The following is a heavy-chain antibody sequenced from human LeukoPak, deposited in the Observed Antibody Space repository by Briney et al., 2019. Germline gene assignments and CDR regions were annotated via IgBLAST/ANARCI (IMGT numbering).Heavy chain of an antibody. CDR3: ARDFSPTYYDFWSGYSWFDP. J-gene: IGHJ5*02. V-gene: IGHV3-21*01. Sequence: GGSLRLSCAASGFTFSSYSMNWVRQAPGKGLEWVSSISSSSSYIYYADSVKGRFTISRDNAKNSQYLQMNSLRAEDTAVHYCARDFSPTYYDFWSGYSWFDPWGQGTLVTVSS. D-gene: IGHD3-3*01. CDR2: ISSSSSYI. CDR1: GFTFSSYS.